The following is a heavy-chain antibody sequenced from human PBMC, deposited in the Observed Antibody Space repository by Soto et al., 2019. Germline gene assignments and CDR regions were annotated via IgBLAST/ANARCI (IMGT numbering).Heavy chain of an antibody. CDR3: ARDLGDGYSYGPHPSKDY. V-gene: IGHV1-3*01. J-gene: IGHJ4*02. CDR2: INAGNGNT. D-gene: IGHD5-18*01. CDR1: GYTFTSYA. Sequence: ASVKVSCKASGYTFTSYAMHWVRQAPGQRLEWMGWINAGNGNTKYSQKFQGRVTITRDTSASTAYMELSSLRSEDTAVYYCARDLGDGYSYGPHPSKDYWGQGTLVTVSS.